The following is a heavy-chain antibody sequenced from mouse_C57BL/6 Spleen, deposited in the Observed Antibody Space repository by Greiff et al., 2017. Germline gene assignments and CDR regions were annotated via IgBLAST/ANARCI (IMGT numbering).Heavy chain of an antibody. CDR1: GYTFTSYW. Sequence: QVQLQQPGAELVMPGASVKLSCKASGYTFTSYWMHWVKQRPGQGLEWIGEIDPSDSYTNYNQKFKGKSTLTVDKSSSTAYMQLSSLTSEDSAVYYWARSGYYGSSWFFDYWGQGTTLTVSS. D-gene: IGHD1-1*01. CDR3: ARSGYYGSSWFFDY. CDR2: IDPSDSYT. V-gene: IGHV1-69*01. J-gene: IGHJ2*01.